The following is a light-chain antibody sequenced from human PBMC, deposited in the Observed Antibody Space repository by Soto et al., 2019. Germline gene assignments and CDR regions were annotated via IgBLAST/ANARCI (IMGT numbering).Light chain of an antibody. CDR1: SSDVGGYKY. V-gene: IGLV2-14*01. J-gene: IGLJ2*01. CDR2: EVT. Sequence: QSVLTQPASVSGSPGQSITISCTGTSSDVGGYKYVSWYQQHPGKAPKLMIYEVTNRPSGVSNRFSGSKSGNTASLTISGLQADDEADYYCSSYTTSSTLDLVFGGGTKLTVL. CDR3: SSYTTSSTLDLV.